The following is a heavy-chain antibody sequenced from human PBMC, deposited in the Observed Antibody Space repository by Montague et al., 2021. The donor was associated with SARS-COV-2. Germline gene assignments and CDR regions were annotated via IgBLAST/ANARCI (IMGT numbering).Heavy chain of an antibody. J-gene: IGHJ3*02. CDR1: GGSISSYY. CDR2: IYYSGST. CDR3: ARGSGWKGNAFDN. V-gene: IGHV4-59*01. D-gene: IGHD6-19*01. Sequence: SETLSLTCTVSGGSISSYYWSWIRQPPGKGLEWIGNIYYSGSTXXXPSXKGRVTISVDTSQNQFSLKLSSVTAADTAVSHCARGSGWKGNAFDNWGQGTMVTVSS.